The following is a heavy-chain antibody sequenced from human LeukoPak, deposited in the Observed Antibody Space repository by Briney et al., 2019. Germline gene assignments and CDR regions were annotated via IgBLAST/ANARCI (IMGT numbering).Heavy chain of an antibody. CDR3: ARVRSSWHSITLHYFDY. Sequence: GGSLRLSCAASGFTFSGYWMSWVRQAPGKGLEWVANIKQDGSEKYYVDSVKGRFTISRDNAKNSLYLQMNSLRAEDTAVYYCARVRSSWHSITLHYFDYWGQGTLDTVSS. V-gene: IGHV3-7*01. J-gene: IGHJ4*02. CDR2: IKQDGSEK. D-gene: IGHD6-13*01. CDR1: GFTFSGYW.